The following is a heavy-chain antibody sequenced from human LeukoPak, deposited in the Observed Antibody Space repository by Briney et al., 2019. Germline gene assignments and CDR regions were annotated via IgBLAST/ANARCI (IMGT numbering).Heavy chain of an antibody. CDR1: GFTFSDYY. V-gene: IGHV3-11*04. J-gene: IGHJ4*02. D-gene: IGHD6-13*01. Sequence: PGGSLRLSCAASGFTFSDYYISWIRQAPGKGLEWLSYISSTGSSIKYADPVKGRFTISRDNAEKSLYLQMNSLRAEDTAVYYCARGDLGLYSSSWYYFDFWGQGTLVTVSS. CDR2: ISSTGSSI. CDR3: ARGDLGLYSSSWYYFDF.